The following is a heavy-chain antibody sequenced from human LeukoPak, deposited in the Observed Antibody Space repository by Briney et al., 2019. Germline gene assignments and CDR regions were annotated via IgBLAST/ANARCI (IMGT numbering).Heavy chain of an antibody. CDR3: AGVFSGRRPFEL. CDR2: VYYRGAT. Sequence: SETLSLACTVSGDSITSYYWNWIRQPPGKGLEWIGYVYYRGATNYNPSLKTRVTTSIDTSKKQFSLKLSSVTAADTAVYFCAGVFSGRRPFELWGKGTLVTVSS. V-gene: IGHV4-59*01. J-gene: IGHJ4*02. CDR1: GDSITSYY. D-gene: IGHD3-10*01.